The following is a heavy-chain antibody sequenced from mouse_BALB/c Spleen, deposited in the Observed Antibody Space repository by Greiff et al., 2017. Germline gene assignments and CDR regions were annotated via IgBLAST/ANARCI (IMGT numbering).Heavy chain of an antibody. CDR3: TRESTTVVGDY. D-gene: IGHD1-1*01. CDR2: ISSGGSYT. V-gene: IGHV5-6-4*01. J-gene: IGHJ2*01. Sequence: EVHLVESGGGLVQPGGSRKLSCAASGFTFSSYTMSWVRQTPEKRLEWVATISSGGSYTYYPDSVKGRFTISRDNAKNTLYLQMSSLKSEDTAMYYCTRESTTVVGDYWGQGTTLTVSS. CDR1: GFTFSSYT.